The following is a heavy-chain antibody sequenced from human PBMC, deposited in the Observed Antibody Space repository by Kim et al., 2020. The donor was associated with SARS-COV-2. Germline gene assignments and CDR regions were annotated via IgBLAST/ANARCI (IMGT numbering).Heavy chain of an antibody. CDR1: GFTFSSYG. CDR2: ISYDGSNK. D-gene: IGHD3-22*01. V-gene: IGHV3-33*05. CDR3: ARAYLQFLYYDSSCYYHDTDAFDI. Sequence: GGSLRLSCAASGFTFSSYGMHWVRQAPGKGLEWVAVISYDGSNKYYADSVKGRFTISRDNSKNTLYLQMNSLRAEDTAVYYCARAYLQFLYYDSSCYYHDTDAFDIWGQGTMVTVSS. J-gene: IGHJ3*02.